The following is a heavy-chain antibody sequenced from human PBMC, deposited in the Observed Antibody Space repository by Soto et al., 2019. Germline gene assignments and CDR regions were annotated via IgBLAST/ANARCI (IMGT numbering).Heavy chain of an antibody. CDR2: IKSKTDGGTT. D-gene: IGHD6-13*01. CDR1: GFSFTYAW. V-gene: IGHV3-15*01. Sequence: GGSLRLSCAASGFSFTYAWMTWVRQAPGKGLEWVGRIKSKTDGGTTDYAAPVKGRFTISRDDSKNTLYLQMNSLKTEDTAVYYCTTPFRDAAAGGTDAFDIWGQGTMVTVSS. CDR3: TTPFRDAAAGGTDAFDI. J-gene: IGHJ3*02.